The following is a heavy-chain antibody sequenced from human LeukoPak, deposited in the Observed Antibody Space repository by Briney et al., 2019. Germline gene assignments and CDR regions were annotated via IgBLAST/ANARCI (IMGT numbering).Heavy chain of an antibody. CDR1: GYTFTGYY. J-gene: IGHJ4*02. V-gene: IGHV1-2*02. Sequence: ASVKVSCKASGYTFTGYYMHWVRQAPGQGLEWMGWINPNSGGTNYAQKFQGRVTMTRHTSISTAYMELSRLRSDDTAVYYCATVRAPYYYDSSGLVYWGQGTLVTVSS. CDR3: ATVRAPYYYDSSGLVY. D-gene: IGHD3-22*01. CDR2: INPNSGGT.